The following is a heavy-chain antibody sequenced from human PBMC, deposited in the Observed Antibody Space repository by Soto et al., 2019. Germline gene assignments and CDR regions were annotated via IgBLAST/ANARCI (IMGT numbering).Heavy chain of an antibody. J-gene: IGHJ4*02. D-gene: IGHD4-17*01. CDR3: ARGGGDYVDFFDY. V-gene: IGHV3-33*01. CDR1: GFTFISYG. Sequence: QVQLVESGGGVVQPGRSLRLSCAASGFTFISYGMHRVRQAPGKGLEWVAVIWYDGNNKYYADSVKGRFTISRDNSKKTLYLQMSTLRVEDTAMYYCARGGGDYVDFFDYWGQGTLVTVSS. CDR2: IWYDGNNK.